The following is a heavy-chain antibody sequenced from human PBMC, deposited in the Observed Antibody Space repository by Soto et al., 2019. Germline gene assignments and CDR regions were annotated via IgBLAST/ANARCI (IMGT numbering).Heavy chain of an antibody. CDR3: TTCGEAAAGTEYYYYGMDV. CDR2: IKSKTDGGTT. V-gene: IGHV3-15*07. Sequence: GGSLRLSCAASGFTFSNAWMNWVRQAPGKGLEWVGRIKSKTDGGTTDYAAPVKGRFTISRDDSKNTLYLQMNSLKTEDTAVYYCTTCGEAAAGTEYYYYGMDVWGQGTTVTVSS. J-gene: IGHJ6*02. D-gene: IGHD6-13*01. CDR1: GFTFSNAW.